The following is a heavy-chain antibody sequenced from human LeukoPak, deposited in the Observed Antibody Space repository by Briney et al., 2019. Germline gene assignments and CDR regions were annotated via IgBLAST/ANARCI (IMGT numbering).Heavy chain of an antibody. CDR3: ARYSVDYGPWFPDY. Sequence: ASVKVSCRASGYMFTAYYIHWVRQAPGQGLEWMGFINPKNDVTHYTQNFQGRVTVTSDTSISTVYMELNRLNSDDTALYYCARYSVDYGPWFPDYWGQGTLATVSS. D-gene: IGHD4-17*01. CDR1: GYMFTAYY. J-gene: IGHJ4*02. CDR2: INPKNDVT. V-gene: IGHV1-2*02.